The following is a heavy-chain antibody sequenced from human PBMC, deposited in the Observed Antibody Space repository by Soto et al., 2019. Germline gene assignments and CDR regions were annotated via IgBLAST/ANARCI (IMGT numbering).Heavy chain of an antibody. Sequence: QVQLQESGPGLVKPSQTLSLTCTVSGGSISSGDYYWSWIRQPPGKGLEWIGYIYYSGSTYYNPSLKSRVTIAVVKSMNKVSLKQSSVTAAYTAVYYCARDRGYFCGGSCPLDCWGQGTLGTVSS. CDR3: ARDRGYFCGGSCPLDC. CDR1: GGSISSGDYY. V-gene: IGHV4-30-4*01. CDR2: IYYSGST. J-gene: IGHJ4*02. D-gene: IGHD2-15*01.